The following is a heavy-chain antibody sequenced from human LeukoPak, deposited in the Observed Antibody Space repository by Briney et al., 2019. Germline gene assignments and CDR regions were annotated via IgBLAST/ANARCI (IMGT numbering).Heavy chain of an antibody. V-gene: IGHV3-74*01. D-gene: IGHD6-19*01. CDR2: IKDDGRMT. CDR1: GFTFSNYW. J-gene: IGHJ4*02. Sequence: GGSLRLSCAASGFTFSNYWMHWVRQVPGKGLVWVSRIKDDGRMTDYADSVKGRFTISRDNAKNTLYLQMNSLRVDDTAVYYCARVSSGEQWLAFDYWGQGILVTVFS. CDR3: ARVSSGEQWLAFDY.